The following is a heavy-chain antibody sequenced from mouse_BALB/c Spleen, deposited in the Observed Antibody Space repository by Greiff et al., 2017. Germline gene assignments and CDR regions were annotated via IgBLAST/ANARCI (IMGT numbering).Heavy chain of an antibody. CDR1: GYTFTSYT. CDR2: INPSSGYT. CDR3: ARWWLRRGYYFDY. V-gene: IGHV1-4*02. J-gene: IGHJ2*01. Sequence: VQLQESAAELARPGASVKMSCKASGYTFTSYTMHWVKQRPGQGLEWIGYINPSSGYTEYNQKFKDKTTLTADKSSSTAYMQLSSLTSEDSAVYYCARWWLRRGYYFDYWGQGTTLTVSS. D-gene: IGHD2-2*01.